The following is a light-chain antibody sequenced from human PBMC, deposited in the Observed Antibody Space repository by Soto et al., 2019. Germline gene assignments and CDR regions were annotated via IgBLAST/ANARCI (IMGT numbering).Light chain of an antibody. Sequence: QSVLTQAASVSGSPGQSIAISCTGTSGDIGTYNLVSWYQQHPGKASKLMISEVNKRPSGVSDRFSGSKSGDTASLTISGLRTEDEADYYCCSFAGSGTGVFGTGTKLTVL. CDR2: EVN. V-gene: IGLV2-23*02. J-gene: IGLJ1*01. CDR1: SGDIGTYNL. CDR3: CSFAGSGTGV.